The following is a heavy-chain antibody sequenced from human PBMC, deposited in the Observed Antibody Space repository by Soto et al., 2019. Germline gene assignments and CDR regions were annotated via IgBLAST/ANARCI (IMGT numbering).Heavy chain of an antibody. Sequence: SETLSLTCAVSGYSIRSGYFWGWIRQPSGKGLEWIGSMYHSGITYYNLSLKSRVTISVDTSKNQLSLKLSSATAADTAVYYCARSMYSTSAQLYYGMDVWGQGTTVTVS. V-gene: IGHV4-38-2*01. CDR2: MYHSGIT. CDR3: ARSMYSTSAQLYYGMDV. J-gene: IGHJ6*02. CDR1: GYSIRSGYF. D-gene: IGHD6-6*01.